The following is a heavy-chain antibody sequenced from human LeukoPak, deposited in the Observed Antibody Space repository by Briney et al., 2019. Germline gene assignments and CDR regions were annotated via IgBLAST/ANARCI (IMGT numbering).Heavy chain of an antibody. D-gene: IGHD2-2*01. CDR2: IWYDGGNK. CDR3: ARDSSSPVYTYGMDV. Sequence: GRTLRLSCAASGFSFSTYGMHWVRQAPGKGLEWVAVIWYDGGNKYYADSVKGRFTISRDNSKDTLYLQMNSLRAEDTAVYYCARDSSSPVYTYGMDVWGQGTTVTVSS. J-gene: IGHJ6*02. V-gene: IGHV3-33*01. CDR1: GFSFSTYG.